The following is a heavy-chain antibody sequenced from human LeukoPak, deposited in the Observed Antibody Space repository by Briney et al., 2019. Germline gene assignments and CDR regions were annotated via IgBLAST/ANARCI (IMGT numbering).Heavy chain of an antibody. CDR3: ARNLECRKYSSSSCYYYYIDV. D-gene: IGHD6-6*01. V-gene: IGHV1-69*13. CDR1: GGTFSSYA. Sequence: GASVKVSCKASGGTFSSYAISWVRQAPGQGLEWMGGIIPIFGTANYAQKFQGRVTITADESTSTAYMELSSLRSEDTAVYYCARNLECRKYSSSSCYYYYIDVWGKGTTVTVSS. J-gene: IGHJ6*03. CDR2: IIPIFGTA.